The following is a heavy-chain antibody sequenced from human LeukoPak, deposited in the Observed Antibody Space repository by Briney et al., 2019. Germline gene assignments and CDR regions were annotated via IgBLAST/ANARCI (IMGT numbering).Heavy chain of an antibody. J-gene: IGHJ4*02. V-gene: IGHV3-30*18. CDR2: ISNDGSKK. D-gene: IGHD5-18*01. CDR1: GFTLSSYG. CDR3: AKDRYSYAFEYSDS. Sequence: GGSLRLSCAASGFTLSSYGMHWVRQAPGKGLDWVAVISNDGSKKYYADSVKGRFTISRDNSKNTLSLQVSSLRTEDTAVYYCAKDRYSYAFEYSDSWGQGTLVTVSS.